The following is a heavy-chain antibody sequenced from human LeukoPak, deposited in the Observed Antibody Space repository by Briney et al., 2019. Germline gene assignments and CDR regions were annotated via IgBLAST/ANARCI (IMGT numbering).Heavy chain of an antibody. CDR1: GFTFSSYS. CDR3: ARSVRSYQLYWFDP. J-gene: IGHJ5*02. CDR2: ISSSSSYI. Sequence: GGSLRLSCAASGFTFSSYSMNWVRQAPGKGLEWVSSISSSSSYIYYADSVNGRFTISRDNAKNSLYLQMNSLRAEDTAVYYCARSVRSYQLYWFDPWGPGTLVTVSS. D-gene: IGHD2-2*01. V-gene: IGHV3-21*01.